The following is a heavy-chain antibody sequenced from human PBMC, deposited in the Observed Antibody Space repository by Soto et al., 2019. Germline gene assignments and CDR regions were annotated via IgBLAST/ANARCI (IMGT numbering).Heavy chain of an antibody. CDR3: AKEPLYCISTSCYVSYYYYGMDV. J-gene: IGHJ6*02. D-gene: IGHD2-2*01. Sequence: GGSLRLSCAASDFTVSSYGMHWVRQAPGKGLEWVAVISYDGSNKYYADSVKGRFTISRDNSKNTLYLQMNSLRAEDTAVYYCAKEPLYCISTSCYVSYYYYGMDVWGQGTTVTVSS. CDR2: ISYDGSNK. CDR1: DFTVSSYG. V-gene: IGHV3-30*18.